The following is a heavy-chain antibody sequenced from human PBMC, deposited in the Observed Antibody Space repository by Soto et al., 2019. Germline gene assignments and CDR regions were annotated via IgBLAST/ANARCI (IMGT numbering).Heavy chain of an antibody. Sequence: QVQLVQSGAEVKKPGASVKVSCKASGYTFTSYGISWVRQAPGQGLEWMGWISAYNGNTNYAQKLQGRVTMTTDTSPSTAYMELRSLRSDDTAVYYCARDQGYCSSTSCYKGGWFDPWGQGTLVTVSS. CDR3: ARDQGYCSSTSCYKGGWFDP. J-gene: IGHJ5*02. CDR1: GYTFTSYG. D-gene: IGHD2-2*02. CDR2: ISAYNGNT. V-gene: IGHV1-18*01.